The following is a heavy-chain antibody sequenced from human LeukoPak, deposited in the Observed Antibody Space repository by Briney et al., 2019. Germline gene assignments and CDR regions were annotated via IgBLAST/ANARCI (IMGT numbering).Heavy chain of an antibody. V-gene: IGHV3-23*01. D-gene: IGHD6-13*01. J-gene: IGHJ5*02. CDR3: AKRDSWDGGLDP. Sequence: GGSLRLSCAASGFTFSNYGMIWLRQAPGKGLEWVSSISGSGGNTYYAGSVKGRFSVSRDNSKNTVFLQMNSLKVEDTAVYYCAKRDSWDGGLDPWGQGTLVTVSS. CDR2: ISGSGGNT. CDR1: GFTFSNYG.